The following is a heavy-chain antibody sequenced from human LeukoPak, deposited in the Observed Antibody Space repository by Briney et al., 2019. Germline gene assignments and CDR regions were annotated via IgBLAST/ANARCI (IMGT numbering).Heavy chain of an antibody. D-gene: IGHD3-3*01. CDR2: TYYRSRWSN. Sequence: SQTLSLTCAISGDSVSSNIASWNWIRQSPSRGLEWLGRTYYRSRWSNDYAVSVKGRITINPDTSKNQFSLQLNSVTPEDTAVYYCARVKPFWSGYDHDAFDIWGQGTMVTVSS. CDR1: GDSVSSNIAS. CDR3: ARVKPFWSGYDHDAFDI. V-gene: IGHV6-1*01. J-gene: IGHJ3*02.